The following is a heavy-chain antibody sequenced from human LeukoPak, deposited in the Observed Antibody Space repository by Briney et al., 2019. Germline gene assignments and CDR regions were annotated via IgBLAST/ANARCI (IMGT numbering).Heavy chain of an antibody. CDR3: ARDRRGPTYYYYGMDV. CDR2: INPNSGGT. V-gene: IGHV1-2*02. J-gene: IGHJ6*02. Sequence: ASVKVSCKASGYTFTGYYMHWVRQAPGQGLEWMGWINPNSGGTNYAQKFQGRVTMTRDTSISTAYMELSRLRSDDTAVYYCARDRRGPTYYYYGMDVWGQGTTVTVSS. CDR1: GYTFTGYY.